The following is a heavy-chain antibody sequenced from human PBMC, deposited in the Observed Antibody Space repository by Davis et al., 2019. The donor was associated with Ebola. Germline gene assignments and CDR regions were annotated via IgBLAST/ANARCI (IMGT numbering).Heavy chain of an antibody. Sequence: ASVKVSCKASGGTFIRDAINWVRQAPGQGLEWMGWISTYNGHTNYAQRLQDRVTMTTDTSTTTAYMELRSLRSDDTAVYYCARVSSLGIIWYFDLWGRGTLVTVSS. CDR2: ISTYNGHT. J-gene: IGHJ2*01. V-gene: IGHV1-18*01. D-gene: IGHD7-27*01. CDR3: ARVSSLGIIWYFDL. CDR1: GGTFIRDA.